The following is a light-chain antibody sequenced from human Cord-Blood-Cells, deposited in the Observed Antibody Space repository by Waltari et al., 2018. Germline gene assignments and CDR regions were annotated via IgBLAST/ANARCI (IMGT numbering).Light chain of an antibody. CDR3: QQSYSTPQVT. CDR1: QSISSY. J-gene: IGKJ4*01. CDR2: AAS. Sequence: DIQMTQSPSSLSASVGDRVTITCRASQSISSYLNWYQQKPGKAPKLLIYAASSLQSGVPSRFSGSGSGTDFTLTISSLQPEDFATYYCQQSYSTPQVTFGGGTKEEIK. V-gene: IGKV1-39*01.